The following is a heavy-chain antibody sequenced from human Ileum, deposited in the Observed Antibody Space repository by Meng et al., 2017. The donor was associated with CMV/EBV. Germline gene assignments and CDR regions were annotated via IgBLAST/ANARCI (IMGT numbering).Heavy chain of an antibody. CDR3: ARVRYSGIQSTEYFDY. CDR1: GFTFSSYA. J-gene: IGHJ4*02. D-gene: IGHD1-26*01. Sequence: GESLKISCAASGFTFSSYAMHWVRQAPGKGLEYVSAISSNGGSTYYADSVKGRFTVSRDNSKNTLYLQMNSLRAEDTAVYYCARVRYSGIQSTEYFDYWGQGTLVTVSS. V-gene: IGHV3-64*02. CDR2: ISSNGGST.